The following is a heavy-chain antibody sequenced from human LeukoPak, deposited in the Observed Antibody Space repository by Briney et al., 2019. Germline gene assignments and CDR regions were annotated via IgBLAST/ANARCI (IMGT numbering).Heavy chain of an antibody. CDR3: AKEAVVVMEWYFDL. CDR2: ISGSGANT. V-gene: IGHV3-23*01. D-gene: IGHD2-15*01. Sequence: GGSLRLSCAASGFTFSSYWMSWVRQAPGKGLEWVSTISGSGANTYYADSVRGRFTISRDNSKNTLYLHMNSLRAEDTAVYYCAKEAVVVMEWYFDLWGRGTLVTVSS. J-gene: IGHJ2*01. CDR1: GFTFSSYW.